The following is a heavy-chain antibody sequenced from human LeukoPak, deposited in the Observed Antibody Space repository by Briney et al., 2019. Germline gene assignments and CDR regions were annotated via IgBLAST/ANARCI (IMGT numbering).Heavy chain of an antibody. Sequence: GESLKISCKGSGYSFYTHWIAWVRQMPGKGLEWMGIIYPDDSDTRYSPSFQGQVTISADKSIDTAYLQWRSLKASDTGMYYCVRQSLGEFKYWGQGTLVTVSS. CDR1: GYSFYTHW. D-gene: IGHD3-10*01. V-gene: IGHV5-51*01. J-gene: IGHJ4*02. CDR3: VRQSLGEFKY. CDR2: IYPDDSDT.